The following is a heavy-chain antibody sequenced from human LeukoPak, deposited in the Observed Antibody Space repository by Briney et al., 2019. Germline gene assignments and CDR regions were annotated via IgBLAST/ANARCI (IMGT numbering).Heavy chain of an antibody. Sequence: SETLSLTFAVSGYSIISGYYWGWIRQPPGKGLEWIGSIYHSGSTYYNPSLKSRVTISVDTSKNQFSLKLSSVTAADTAVYYCARGSTAMADFDYWGQGTLVTVSS. D-gene: IGHD5-18*01. V-gene: IGHV4-38-2*01. J-gene: IGHJ4*02. CDR1: GYSIISGYY. CDR2: IYHSGST. CDR3: ARGSTAMADFDY.